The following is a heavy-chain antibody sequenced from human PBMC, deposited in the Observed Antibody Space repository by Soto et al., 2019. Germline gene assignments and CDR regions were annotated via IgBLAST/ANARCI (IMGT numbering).Heavy chain of an antibody. V-gene: IGHV3-7*05. CDR3: ARVIFDDYGDYDKTNYYYGMDV. CDR2: IKQDGSEK. Sequence: EVQLVESGGGLVQPGGSLRLSCAASGFTFSSYWMSWVRQAPGKGLEWVANIKQDGSEKYYVDSVKGRFTISRDNAKNSLYLQMNSLRAEDTAVYYCARVIFDDYGDYDKTNYYYGMDVWGQGTTVTDAS. CDR1: GFTFSSYW. D-gene: IGHD4-17*01. J-gene: IGHJ6*02.